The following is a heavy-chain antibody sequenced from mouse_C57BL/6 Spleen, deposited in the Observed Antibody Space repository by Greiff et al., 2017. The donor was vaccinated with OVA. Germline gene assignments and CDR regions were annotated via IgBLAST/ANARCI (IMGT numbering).Heavy chain of an antibody. CDR2: IRNKANGYTT. J-gene: IGHJ1*03. Sequence: EVKLVESGGGLVQPGGSLSLSCAASGFTFTDYYMSWVRQPPGKALEWLGFIRNKANGYTTEYSASVKGRFTISRDNSQSILYLQMNALRAEDSATYYCARYYYYGSSYDWYFDVWGTGTTVTVSS. CDR3: ARYYYYGSSYDWYFDV. V-gene: IGHV7-3*01. CDR1: GFTFTDYY. D-gene: IGHD1-1*01.